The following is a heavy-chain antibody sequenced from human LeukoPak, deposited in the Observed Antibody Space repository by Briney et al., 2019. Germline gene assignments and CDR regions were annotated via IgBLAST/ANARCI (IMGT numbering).Heavy chain of an antibody. Sequence: ASVKVSCKASGDTFSSYAISWVRQAPGQGLEWMGRIIPILGIANYAQKFQGRVTITADKSTSTAYMELSSLRSEDTAVYYCARDGLYYYDSSLLPGFDYWGQGTLVTVSS. D-gene: IGHD3-22*01. CDR1: GDTFSSYA. CDR3: ARDGLYYYDSSLLPGFDY. CDR2: IIPILGIA. V-gene: IGHV1-69*04. J-gene: IGHJ4*02.